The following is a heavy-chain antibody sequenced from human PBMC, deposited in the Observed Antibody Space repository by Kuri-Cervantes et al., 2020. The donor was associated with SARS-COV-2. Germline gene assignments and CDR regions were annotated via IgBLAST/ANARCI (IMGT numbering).Heavy chain of an antibody. V-gene: IGHV3-30*18. Sequence: GESLKISCAASGFTFSSYAMSWVRQAPGKGLEWVAVISYDGSNKYYADSVKGRFTISRDNSKNTLYLQMNSLRAEDTAVYYCAKEYYDFWSGYYYYYMDVWGKGTTVTVSS. J-gene: IGHJ6*03. CDR3: AKEYYDFWSGYYYYYMDV. CDR1: GFTFSSYA. CDR2: ISYDGSNK. D-gene: IGHD3-3*01.